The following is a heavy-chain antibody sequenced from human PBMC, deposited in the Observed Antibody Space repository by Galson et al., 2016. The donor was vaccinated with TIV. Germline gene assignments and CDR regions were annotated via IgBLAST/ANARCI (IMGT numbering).Heavy chain of an antibody. J-gene: IGHJ4*02. CDR1: GFTFSSST. CDR2: ISGRRSYI. V-gene: IGHV3-21*01. Sequence: SLRLSCAASGFTFSSSTMNWVRQAPGKGLEWVSSISGRRSYIYYADSVKGRFTVSRDNAKNSLYLQMNGLRVEHSGVYFCASQRPAYSSSWYHFDDWGQGTPVTVSS. CDR3: ASQRPAYSSSWYHFDD. D-gene: IGHD6-13*01.